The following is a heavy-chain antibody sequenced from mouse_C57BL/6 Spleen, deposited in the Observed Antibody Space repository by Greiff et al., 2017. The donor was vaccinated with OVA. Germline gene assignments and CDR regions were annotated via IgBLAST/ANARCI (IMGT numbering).Heavy chain of an antibody. V-gene: IGHV1-82*01. CDR1: GYAFSSSW. CDR2: IYPGDGDT. Sequence: VKLMESGPELVKPGASVKISCKASGYAFSSSWMNWVKQRPGKGLEWIGRIYPGDGDTNYNGKFKGKATLTADKSSSTAYMQLSSLTSEDSAVYFCASPYYYGSSYPYFDYWGQGTTLTVSS. CDR3: ASPYYYGSSYPYFDY. J-gene: IGHJ2*01. D-gene: IGHD1-1*01.